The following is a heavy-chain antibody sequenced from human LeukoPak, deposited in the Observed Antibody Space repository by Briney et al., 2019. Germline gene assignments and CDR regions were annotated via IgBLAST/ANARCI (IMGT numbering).Heavy chain of an antibody. Sequence: GWSLRLSCAASGFTFSSYEMNWVRQAPGKVLEWVSYISSSGSTIYYADSVKGRFTISRDNSKNTLYLQMNSLRAEDTAVYYCAKGSGSYLSPLYYFDYWGQGTLVTVSS. J-gene: IGHJ4*02. V-gene: IGHV3-48*03. D-gene: IGHD1-26*01. CDR3: AKGSGSYLSPLYYFDY. CDR1: GFTFSSYE. CDR2: ISSSGSTI.